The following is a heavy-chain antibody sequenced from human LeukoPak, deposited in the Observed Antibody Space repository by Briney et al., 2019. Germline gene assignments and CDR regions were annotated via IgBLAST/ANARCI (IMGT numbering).Heavy chain of an antibody. CDR3: AKDLGYCTNGVCHTRFDY. Sequence: GGSLRLSCAASGFTFSSYAMSWVRQAPGKGLEWVSAISGSGGSTYYADSVKGRFTISRDNSKNTLYLQMNSLRAEDTAVYYCAKDLGYCTNGVCHTRFDYWGQGTLVAVSS. V-gene: IGHV3-23*01. CDR2: ISGSGGST. CDR1: GFTFSSYA. J-gene: IGHJ4*02. D-gene: IGHD2-8*01.